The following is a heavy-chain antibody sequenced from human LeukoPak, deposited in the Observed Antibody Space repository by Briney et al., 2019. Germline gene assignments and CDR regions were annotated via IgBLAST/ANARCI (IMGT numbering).Heavy chain of an antibody. J-gene: IGHJ4*02. D-gene: IGHD1-1*01. Sequence: GGSLTLSCTASGFTFGDYAMSWIRQAPGKGLEWVGFIRSKAYGERADYAASVKGRFTISRDDSKAIAYLQMNSLKTEDTAVYHCTRDRGAYNLYDYWGQGTLVTVSS. CDR3: TRDRGAYNLYDY. CDR1: GFTFGDYA. CDR2: IRSKAYGERA. V-gene: IGHV3-49*03.